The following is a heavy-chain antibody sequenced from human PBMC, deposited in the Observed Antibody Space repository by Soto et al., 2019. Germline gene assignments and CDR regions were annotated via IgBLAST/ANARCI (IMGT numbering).Heavy chain of an antibody. D-gene: IGHD3-3*01. CDR3: ARDYDFWSGYLLDF. CDR2: IYWNDDK. V-gene: IGHV2-5*01. J-gene: IGHJ4*02. Sequence: GSGPTLVNPTQTLTLTCTFSGFSLSTSGMGVGWVRQPPGKALEWLALIYWNDDKRYSPSLKSRLTITKDTSKNQVVLTMTNMDPVDTATYYCARDYDFWSGYLLDFWGQGTLVTVSS. CDR1: GFSLSTSGMG.